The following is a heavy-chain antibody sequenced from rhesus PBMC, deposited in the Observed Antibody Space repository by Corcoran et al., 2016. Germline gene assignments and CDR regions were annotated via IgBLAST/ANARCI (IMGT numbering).Heavy chain of an antibody. CDR1: GYTFTSYY. V-gene: IGHV1-180*01. J-gene: IGHJ4*01. D-gene: IGHD2-21*01. Sequence: QVQLVQSGAEIKQPGASVKLSCKASGYTFTSYYMHWVRQAPGQGLEWIGLIPPYNGNTGYAQNFQGRVTITTDTSTSTGYMELSSLRSEDTAVYYCTRATGSGCLDYWGQGVLVTVSS. CDR2: IPPYNGNT. CDR3: TRATGSGCLDY.